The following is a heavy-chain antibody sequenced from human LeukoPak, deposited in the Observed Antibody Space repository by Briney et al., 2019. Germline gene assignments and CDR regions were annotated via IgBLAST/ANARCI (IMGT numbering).Heavy chain of an antibody. V-gene: IGHV3-11*04. J-gene: IGHJ4*02. CDR3: ARMILGSTTYFDY. CDR2: ISSSGSTI. D-gene: IGHD5/OR15-5a*01. CDR1: GFSFNIYY. Sequence: SGGSLRLSCGVSGFSFNIYYMSWIRQAPGKGLEWVSYISSSGSTIYYADSVKGRSTISRDNAKNSLYLQMNSLRAEDTAVYYCARMILGSTTYFDYWGQGTLVTVSS.